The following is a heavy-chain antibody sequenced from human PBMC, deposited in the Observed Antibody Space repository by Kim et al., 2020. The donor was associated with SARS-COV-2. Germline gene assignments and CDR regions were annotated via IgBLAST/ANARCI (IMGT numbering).Heavy chain of an antibody. CDR2: IYYSGST. J-gene: IGHJ6*01. Sequence: SETLSLTCTVSGGSISSYYWSWIRQPPGKGLEWIGYIYYSGSTNYNPSLKSRVTISVDTSKNQFSLKLSSVTAADTAVYYCARDRGRTGYYNVGNYYYYG. V-gene: IGHV4-59*01. CDR3: ARDRGRTGYYNVGNYYYYG. D-gene: IGHD3-9*01. CDR1: GGSISSYY.